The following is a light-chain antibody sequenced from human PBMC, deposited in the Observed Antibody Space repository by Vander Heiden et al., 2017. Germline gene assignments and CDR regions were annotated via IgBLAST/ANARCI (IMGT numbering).Light chain of an antibody. Sequence: QSVLTQPPSASGTPGQRVTISCSGSSSNIGSNLVYWYQQVPGTAPKLHIYSDNQRPSGVPDRFSVSKSGTSASLAISGLRSEDEADYYCAAWDDSLSGPVFGGGTKLTVL. CDR3: AAWDDSLSGPV. CDR1: SSNIGSNL. CDR2: SDN. V-gene: IGLV1-47*02. J-gene: IGLJ3*02.